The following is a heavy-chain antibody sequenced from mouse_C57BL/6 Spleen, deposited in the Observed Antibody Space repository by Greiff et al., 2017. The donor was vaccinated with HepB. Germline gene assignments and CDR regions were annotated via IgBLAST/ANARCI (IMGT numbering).Heavy chain of an antibody. J-gene: IGHJ3*01. V-gene: IGHV5-4*03. CDR1: GFTFSSYA. CDR2: ISDGGSYT. CDR3: ARVSSYLAWFAD. D-gene: IGHD1-1*01. Sequence: EVKLVESGGGLVKPGGSLKLSCAASGFTFSSYAMSWVRQTPEKRLEWVATISDGGSYTYYPDNVKGRFTISRDNAKNNLYLQMSHLKSEDTAMYYCARVSSYLAWFADWGQGTLVTVSA.